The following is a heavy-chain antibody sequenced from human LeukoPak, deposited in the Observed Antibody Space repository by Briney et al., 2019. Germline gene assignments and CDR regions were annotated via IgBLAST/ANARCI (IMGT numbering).Heavy chain of an antibody. Sequence: GSLRLSCAASGFTFSSYEMNWVRQAPGKGLEWVSYISSSGSTIYYADSVKGRFTISRDNAKNSLYLQMNSLRAEDTAVYYCAGRVKYYYGMDVWGQGTTVTVPS. V-gene: IGHV3-48*03. CDR1: GFTFSSYE. CDR2: ISSSGSTI. J-gene: IGHJ6*02. CDR3: AGRVKYYYGMDV. D-gene: IGHD2-15*01.